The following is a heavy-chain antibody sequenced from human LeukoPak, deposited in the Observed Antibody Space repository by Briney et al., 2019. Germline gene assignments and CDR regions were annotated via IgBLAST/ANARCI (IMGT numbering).Heavy chain of an antibody. CDR2: IYPGNSDA. V-gene: IGHV5-51*01. J-gene: IGHJ4*02. D-gene: IGHD3-3*01. CDR3: ARLGLRFLEWLSHFDY. Sequence: GESLKISCKASGYSFTNYWIGWVRQMPGKGLEWMGTIYPGNSDARYSPSFQGQVTISADKSISTAYLQWSSLKASDTAMYYCARLGLRFLEWLSHFDYWGQGTLVTVSS. CDR1: GYSFTNYW.